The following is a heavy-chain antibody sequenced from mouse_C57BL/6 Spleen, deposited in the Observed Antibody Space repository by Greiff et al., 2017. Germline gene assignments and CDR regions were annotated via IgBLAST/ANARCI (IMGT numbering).Heavy chain of an antibody. V-gene: IGHV1-59*01. D-gene: IGHD2-1*01. J-gene: IGHJ2*01. CDR3: ARRYGNYLYSFDY. CDR1: GYTFTSYW. CDR2: IDPYDSYT. Sequence: VQLQQPGAELVRPGTSVKLSCKASGYTFTSYWMHWVKQRPGQGLEWIGVIDPYDSYTNYNQKFKGKATLTVDTYSSTAYMQLSSLTSENSAVYYCARRYGNYLYSFDYWGQGTPLTVSS.